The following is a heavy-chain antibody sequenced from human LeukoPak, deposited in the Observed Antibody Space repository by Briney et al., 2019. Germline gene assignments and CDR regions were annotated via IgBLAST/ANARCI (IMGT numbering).Heavy chain of an antibody. CDR2: IKDRTDGGTT. CDR3: TTAIVVWGVSAY. V-gene: IGHV3-15*01. D-gene: IGHD3-10*01. J-gene: IGHJ4*02. CDR1: GFSVTNGW. Sequence: GGSLRLSCSASGFSVTNGWMSWVRQAPGKGLEWVGRIKDRTDGGTTAYAAPVKGRFTISREDSKNTVYLEMNSLKTEDTAVYFCTTAIVVWGVSAYWGQGTLVTVSS.